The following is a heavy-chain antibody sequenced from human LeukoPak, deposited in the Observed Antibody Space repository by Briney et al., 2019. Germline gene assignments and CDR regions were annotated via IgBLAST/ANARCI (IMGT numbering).Heavy chain of an antibody. CDR1: GVSISSYY. D-gene: IGHD3-9*01. V-gene: IGHV4-59*01. J-gene: IGHJ6*03. CDR2: IYYSGST. Sequence: PSETLSLTCTVSGVSISSYYWSWIRQPPGKGLEWIGYIYYSGSTNYNPSLKSRVTISVDTSKNQFSLKLSSVTAADTAVYYCARVQGVRYFDWLVDYYYYMDVWGKETTVTVSS. CDR3: ARVQGVRYFDWLVDYYYYMDV.